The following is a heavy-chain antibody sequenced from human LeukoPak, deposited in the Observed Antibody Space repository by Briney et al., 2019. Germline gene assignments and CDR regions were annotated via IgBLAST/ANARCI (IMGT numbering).Heavy chain of an antibody. D-gene: IGHD3-10*01. Sequence: ASVTVSCKASGYTFTVYYMHWVRQAPGQGLEWMGWINPNSGGTNYAQKFQGRVTMTRDTSISTAYMELSRLRSDDTAVYYCARVPRGVRDVLVDYWGQGTLFTVSS. V-gene: IGHV1-2*02. CDR3: ARVPRGVRDVLVDY. CDR2: INPNSGGT. J-gene: IGHJ4*02. CDR1: GYTFTVYY.